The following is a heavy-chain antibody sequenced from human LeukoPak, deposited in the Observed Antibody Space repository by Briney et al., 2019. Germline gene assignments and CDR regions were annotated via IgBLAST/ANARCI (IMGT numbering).Heavy chain of an antibody. Sequence: GASVKVSCKASGYTFTDNFIHWVRQAPGQGLEWMGWINPNTGGTNYAQMFQGRVTMTRDTSISTAYMELSRLRSDDTAVYYCARGPDYYYYYMDVWGKGTTVTVSS. CDR3: ARGPDYYYYYMDV. J-gene: IGHJ6*03. V-gene: IGHV1-2*02. CDR1: GYTFTDNF. CDR2: INPNTGGT. D-gene: IGHD1-14*01.